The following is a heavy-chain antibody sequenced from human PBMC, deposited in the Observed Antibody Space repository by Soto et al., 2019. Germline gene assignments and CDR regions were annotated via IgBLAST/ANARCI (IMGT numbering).Heavy chain of an antibody. V-gene: IGHV4-59*08. Sequence: QVHLQESGPGLVKPSETLSLTCTVSGGSLSTDYWSWIRQPPGKGLEWSGYVHDRATTSYNPTHKTRVTISADTSKDQCSLSLRSVTAADTAVYFGSRIRSIFSGGRNDDWGQGILVTVSA. J-gene: IGHJ4*02. D-gene: IGHD2-15*01. CDR1: GGSLSTDY. CDR3: SRIRSIFSGGRNDD. CDR2: VHDRATT.